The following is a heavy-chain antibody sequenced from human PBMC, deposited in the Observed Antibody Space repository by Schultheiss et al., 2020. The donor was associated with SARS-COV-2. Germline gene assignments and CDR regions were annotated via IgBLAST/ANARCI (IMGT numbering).Heavy chain of an antibody. D-gene: IGHD6-13*01. J-gene: IGHJ6*02. CDR2: IWYDGSNK. Sequence: GGSLRLSCAASGFTFSSYAMSWVRQAPGKGLEWVAVIWYDGSNKYYADSVKGRFTISRDNSKNTLYLQMNSLRAEDTAVYYCARESRAAAGTLYYYYYGMDVWGQGTTVTVSS. CDR3: ARESRAAAGTLYYYYYGMDV. V-gene: IGHV3-33*08. CDR1: GFTFSSYA.